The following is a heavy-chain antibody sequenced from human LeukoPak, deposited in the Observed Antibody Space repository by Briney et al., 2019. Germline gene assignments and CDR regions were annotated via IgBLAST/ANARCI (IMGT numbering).Heavy chain of an antibody. Sequence: GASVKVSCKASGYTFTSYGISWVRQAPGQGLEWMGWISAYNGNTNYAQKLQGRVTMTTDTSTSTAYMELRSLRSDDTAVYYCARVASRDIVLMVYADLLAGVFDYWGQGTLVTVSS. CDR2: ISAYNGNT. CDR3: ARVASRDIVLMVYADLLAGVFDY. CDR1: GYTFTSYG. J-gene: IGHJ4*02. V-gene: IGHV1-18*01. D-gene: IGHD2-8*01.